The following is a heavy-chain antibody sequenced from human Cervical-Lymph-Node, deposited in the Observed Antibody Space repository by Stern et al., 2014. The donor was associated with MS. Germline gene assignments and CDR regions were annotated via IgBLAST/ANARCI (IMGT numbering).Heavy chain of an antibody. CDR2: TIPIFGTA. CDR3: ASNIVVVTAGAFDI. V-gene: IGHV1-69*01. CDR1: GGTFSSYA. D-gene: IGHD2-21*02. Sequence: VQLEESGAEVKKPGSSVKVSCKASGGTFSSYAISWVRQAHGQGLEWMGGTIPIFGTANYAQKFQGRVTITADESTSTAYMELSSLRSEDTAVYYCASNIVVVTAGAFDIWGQGTMVTVSS. J-gene: IGHJ3*02.